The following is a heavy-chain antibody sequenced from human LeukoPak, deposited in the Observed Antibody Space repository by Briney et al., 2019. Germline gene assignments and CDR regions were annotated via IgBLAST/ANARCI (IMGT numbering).Heavy chain of an antibody. CDR3: ARAYYGSGSGGDY. CDR1: VGTFSIYA. J-gene: IGHJ4*02. CDR2: IIPIFGTA. Sequence: SVNLSCKSSVGTFSIYAISWVRQAPGQGLEWLGGIIPIFGTANYAQKFQGRVTITADESTSTAYMELSSLRSEDTAVYYCARAYYGSGSGGDYWGQGTLVTVSS. V-gene: IGHV1-69*13. D-gene: IGHD3-10*01.